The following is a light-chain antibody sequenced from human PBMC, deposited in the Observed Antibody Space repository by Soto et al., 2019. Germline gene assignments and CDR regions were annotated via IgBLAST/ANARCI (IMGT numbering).Light chain of an antibody. V-gene: IGLV1-47*01. Sequence: QAVVTQPPSASGTPGQRVTISCSGSSSNIGSNYVYWYQQLPGTSPKLLIYRNNQRPSGVPDRFSGPKSGTSASLAISGLRSEDEADYYCAAWDDSLSALFGGGTKLTVL. J-gene: IGLJ2*01. CDR2: RNN. CDR3: AAWDDSLSAL. CDR1: SSNIGSNY.